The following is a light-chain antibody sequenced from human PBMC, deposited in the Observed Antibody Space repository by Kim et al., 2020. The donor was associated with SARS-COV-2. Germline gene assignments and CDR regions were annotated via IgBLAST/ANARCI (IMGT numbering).Light chain of an antibody. CDR3: QSWDSNTQGR. J-gene: IGLJ2*01. CDR2: QDS. V-gene: IGLV3-1*01. CDR1: HLGDRY. Sequence: VSPGQTASISCSGDHLGDRYAAWYQQKPGQYPALVIYQDSKRPSGIPERFSGSNSGNTATLTISGTQAMDEADYYCQSWDSNTQGRFGGGTQLTVL.